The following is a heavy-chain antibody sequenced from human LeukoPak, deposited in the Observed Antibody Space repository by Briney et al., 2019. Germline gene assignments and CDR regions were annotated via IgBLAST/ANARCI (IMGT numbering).Heavy chain of an antibody. Sequence: GGSLGLSCAASGFTFSNAWMSWVRQAPGKGLEWVGRIKSKTDGGTTDYAAPVKGRFTISRDDSKNTLYLQMNSLKTEDTAVYYCTTDRKGLRYLTDYWGQGTLVTVSS. CDR2: IKSKTDGGTT. CDR1: GFTFSNAW. D-gene: IGHD3-9*01. J-gene: IGHJ4*02. V-gene: IGHV3-15*01. CDR3: TTDRKGLRYLTDY.